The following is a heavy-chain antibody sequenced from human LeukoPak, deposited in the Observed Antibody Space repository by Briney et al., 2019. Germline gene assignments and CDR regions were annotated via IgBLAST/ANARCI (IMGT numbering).Heavy chain of an antibody. V-gene: IGHV7-4-1*02. D-gene: IGHD4-17*01. J-gene: IGHJ4*02. CDR2: INTNTGNP. CDR3: ARSNNDGDYLGVGFDY. Sequence: GASVKASCKASGYTFNNYAMNWVRQAPGQGLEWMGWINTNTGNPTYAQGFTGRFVFSLDTPVRTAYLQISSLKAEDTAVYYCARSNNDGDYLGVGFDYWGQGTLVTVSS. CDR1: GYTFNNYA.